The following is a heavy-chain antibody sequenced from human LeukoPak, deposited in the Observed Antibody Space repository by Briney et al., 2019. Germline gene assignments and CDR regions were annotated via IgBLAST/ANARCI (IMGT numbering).Heavy chain of an antibody. V-gene: IGHV3-53*01. CDR3: ARLGFVVPAVIFDY. D-gene: IGHD2-2*02. Sequence: GGSLRLSCAASGFTVSSNYMSWVRQAPGKGLEWVSVIYIGGSTYCADSVKGRFTISRDISKNTLYLQMNSLRADDTAMYYCARLGFVVPAVIFDYWGQGTLVTVSS. CDR1: GFTVSSNY. J-gene: IGHJ4*02. CDR2: IYIGGST.